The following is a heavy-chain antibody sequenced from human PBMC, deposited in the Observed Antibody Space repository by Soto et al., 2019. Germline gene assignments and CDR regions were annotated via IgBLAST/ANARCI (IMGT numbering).Heavy chain of an antibody. J-gene: IGHJ6*02. CDR2: ISYDGSNK. V-gene: IGHV3-30*18. CDR3: AKERDYSNYYYYGMDV. Sequence: QVQLVESGGGVVQPGRSLRLSCAASGFTFSSYGMHWVRQAPGKGLEWVAVISYDGSNKYYADSVKGRFTISRDNSKNTLYLQMNSLRAEDTAVYYCAKERDYSNYYYYGMDVWGQGTTVTVSS. CDR1: GFTFSSYG. D-gene: IGHD4-4*01.